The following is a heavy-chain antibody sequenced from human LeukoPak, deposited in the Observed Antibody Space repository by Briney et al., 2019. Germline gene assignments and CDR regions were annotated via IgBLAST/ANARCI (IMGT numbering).Heavy chain of an antibody. Sequence: GGSLRLSCAASGFTFSSYSMNWVRRAPGKGLGWVSYISSSSSTIYYADSVKGRFTISRDNAKNSLYLQMNSLRAEDTAVYYCASPYDSSGYYYWRFDYWGQGTLVTVSS. V-gene: IGHV3-48*01. CDR1: GFTFSSYS. CDR2: ISSSSSTI. D-gene: IGHD3-22*01. CDR3: ASPYDSSGYYYWRFDY. J-gene: IGHJ4*02.